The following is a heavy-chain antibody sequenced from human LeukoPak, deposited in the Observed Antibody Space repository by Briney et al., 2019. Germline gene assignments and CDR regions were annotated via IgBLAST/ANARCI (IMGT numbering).Heavy chain of an antibody. Sequence: GGSLRLSCAASGFTFSSYGMHWVRQAPGKGLEWVAVISYDGSDKYSADSVKGRFTISRDNSKNTLYLQMNSLRAEDTAVYYCAKNGHYQGYSYGGIDYWGQGTLVTVSS. CDR2: ISYDGSDK. J-gene: IGHJ4*02. CDR3: AKNGHYQGYSYGGIDY. D-gene: IGHD5-18*01. CDR1: GFTFSSYG. V-gene: IGHV3-30*18.